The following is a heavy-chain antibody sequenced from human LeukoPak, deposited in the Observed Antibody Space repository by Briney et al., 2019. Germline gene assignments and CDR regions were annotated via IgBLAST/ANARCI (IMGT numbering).Heavy chain of an antibody. Sequence: GESLRLSCAASGFPFLSYAMAWVRQAPGKGVEWVSGISGTGATTYYADSVKGRVTISRDNYKNTLSLQMNSLRAEDTALYYCARYGAESDSLYYFDHWGQGTLVTVSS. CDR1: GFPFLSYA. J-gene: IGHJ4*02. CDR2: ISGTGATT. D-gene: IGHD3-10*01. V-gene: IGHV3-23*01. CDR3: ARYGAESDSLYYFDH.